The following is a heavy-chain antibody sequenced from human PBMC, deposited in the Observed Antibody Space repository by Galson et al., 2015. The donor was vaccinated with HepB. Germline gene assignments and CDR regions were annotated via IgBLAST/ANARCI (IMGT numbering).Heavy chain of an antibody. V-gene: IGHV1-2*06. J-gene: IGHJ3*01. CDR3: ATTAGDGYYYVFDV. CDR2: INPDSGAT. Sequence: SVKVSCKASGYTFIGHYIHWVRQAPGQGLEWMGRINPDSGATTYAQKFQGRVTMTRDTSISTAYMELSRLTSDDTAMYYCATTAGDGYYYVFDVWGQGTMVTVSS. CDR1: GYTFIGHY. D-gene: IGHD3-10*02.